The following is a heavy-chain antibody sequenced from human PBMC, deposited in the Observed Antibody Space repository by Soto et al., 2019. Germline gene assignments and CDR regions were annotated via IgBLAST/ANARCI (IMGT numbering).Heavy chain of an antibody. D-gene: IGHD1-26*01. CDR1: GFTFSSYA. J-gene: IGHJ4*02. Sequence: GGSLRLSCAASGFTFSSYAMSWVRQAPGKGLEWVSAISGSGGSTYYADSGKGRFTISRDNSKNTLYLQMNSLRAEDTAVYYCARSGSYFTPFDYWGQGTLVTVSS. CDR3: ARSGSYFTPFDY. CDR2: ISGSGGST. V-gene: IGHV3-23*01.